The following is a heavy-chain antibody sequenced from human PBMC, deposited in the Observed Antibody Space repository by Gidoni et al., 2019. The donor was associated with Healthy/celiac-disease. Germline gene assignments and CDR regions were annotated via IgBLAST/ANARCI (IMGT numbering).Heavy chain of an antibody. CDR2: ISYDGSNK. D-gene: IGHD2-8*01. CDR1: GFTFSSYA. J-gene: IGHJ4*02. Sequence: QVQLVESGGGVVQPGRSLRLSCAASGFTFSSYAMHWVRQAPGKGLEWVAVISYDGSNKYYADSVKGRFTISRDNSKNTLYLQMNSLRAEDTAVYYCASDSDGLSVYYLDYWGQGTLVTVSS. V-gene: IGHV3-30*04. CDR3: ASDSDGLSVYYLDY.